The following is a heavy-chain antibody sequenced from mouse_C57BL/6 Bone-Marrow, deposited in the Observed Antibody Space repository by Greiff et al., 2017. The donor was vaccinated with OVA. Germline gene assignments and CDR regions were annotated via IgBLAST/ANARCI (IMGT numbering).Heavy chain of an antibody. CDR2: INPGSGGT. D-gene: IGHD2-4*01. J-gene: IGHJ3*01. V-gene: IGHV1-54*01. CDR3: ARSGGLPFAY. Sequence: QVQLQQSGAELVRPGTSVKVSCKASGYAFTNYLIEWVKRRPGQGLEWIGVINPGSGGTNYNEKFKGKATLTADKSSSTAYMQLSSLTSEDSAVYFCARSGGLPFAYWGQGTLVTVSA. CDR1: GYAFTNYL.